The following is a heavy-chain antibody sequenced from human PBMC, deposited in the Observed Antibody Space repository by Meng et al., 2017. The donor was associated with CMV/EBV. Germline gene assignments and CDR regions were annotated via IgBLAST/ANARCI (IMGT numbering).Heavy chain of an antibody. CDR3: AKDRVDMDYYGSGSYMGIYGMDV. D-gene: IGHD3-10*01. V-gene: IGHV3-33*06. J-gene: IGHJ6*02. Sequence: GESLKISCAASGFTFSSYCMHWVRQAPGKGLEWVAVIWYDGSNKYYADSVKGRFTISRDNSKNTLYLQMNSLRAEDTAVYYCAKDRVDMDYYGSGSYMGIYGMDVWGQGTTVTVSS. CDR2: IWYDGSNK. CDR1: GFTFSSYC.